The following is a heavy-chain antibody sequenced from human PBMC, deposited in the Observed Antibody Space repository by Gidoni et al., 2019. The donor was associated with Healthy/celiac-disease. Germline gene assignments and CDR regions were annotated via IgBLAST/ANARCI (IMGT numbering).Heavy chain of an antibody. CDR1: GFTFSSYS. CDR3: TRTIQGLRPDGSYWYFDL. D-gene: IGHD5-12*01. V-gene: IGHV3-21*01. Sequence: EVQLVESGGGLVKPGGSLRLSCAASGFTFSSYSMNWVRQAPGKGLEWVSSISSSSSYIYYADSVKGRFTISRDNAKNSLYLQMNSLRAEDTAVYYCTRTIQGLRPDGSYWYFDLWGRGTLVTVSS. J-gene: IGHJ2*01. CDR2: ISSSSSYI.